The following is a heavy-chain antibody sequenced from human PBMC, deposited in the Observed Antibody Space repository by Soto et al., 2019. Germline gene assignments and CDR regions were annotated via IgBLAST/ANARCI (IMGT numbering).Heavy chain of an antibody. Sequence: ASVKVSCKASGYTFTSYAMHWVRQAPGQRLEWMGWINAGNGNTKYSRKFQGRVTITRDTSASTAYMELSSLRSEDTAVYYCARGLYYDFWSGYYTFDYWGQGTLVTVSS. J-gene: IGHJ4*02. V-gene: IGHV1-3*01. D-gene: IGHD3-3*01. CDR1: GYTFTSYA. CDR3: ARGLYYDFWSGYYTFDY. CDR2: INAGNGNT.